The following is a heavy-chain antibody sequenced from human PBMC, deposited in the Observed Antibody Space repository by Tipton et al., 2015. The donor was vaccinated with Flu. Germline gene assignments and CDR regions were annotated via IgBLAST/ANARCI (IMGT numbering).Heavy chain of an antibody. CDR1: GGSISRYY. CDR3: GRGDCSSTSCLDY. D-gene: IGHD2-2*01. J-gene: IGHJ4*02. V-gene: IGHV4-59*01. Sequence: LVKPSETLSLTCTVSGGSISRYYWSWIRQPPGKGLEWIGYIYYSGSTNYNPSLKSRVTISVDTSKNQFSLKLSSVTAADPAVYYCGRGDCSSTSCLDYWVQGTLVTVSS. CDR2: IYYSGST.